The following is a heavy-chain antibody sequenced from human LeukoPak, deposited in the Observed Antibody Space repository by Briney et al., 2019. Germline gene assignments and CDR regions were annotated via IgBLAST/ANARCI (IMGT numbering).Heavy chain of an antibody. Sequence: PGGSLRLSCAASGFTFSSYGMNWVRQAPGKGLEWVSSISSSSSYIYYADSVKGRFTISRDNAKNSLYLQMNSLRAEDTAVYYCARSYYYDSSGYYYDQEFDPWGQGTLVAVSS. J-gene: IGHJ5*02. D-gene: IGHD3-22*01. CDR1: GFTFSSYG. CDR2: ISSSSSYI. V-gene: IGHV3-21*01. CDR3: ARSYYYDSSGYYYDQEFDP.